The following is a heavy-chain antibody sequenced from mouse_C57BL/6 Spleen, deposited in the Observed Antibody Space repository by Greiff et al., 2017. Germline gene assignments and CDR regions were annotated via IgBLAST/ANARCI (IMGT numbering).Heavy chain of an antibody. CDR1: GYTFTSYW. CDR2: IDPSDSET. J-gene: IGHJ3*01. D-gene: IGHD2-3*01. CDR3: ARSEYDGYYGLFAY. Sequence: QVQLQQPGAELVRPGSSVKLSCKASGYTFTSYWMHWVKQRPIQGLEWIGNIDPSDSETHYTQKFKDKATLTVDKSSSTAYMQLSSLTSEDSAVYYCARSEYDGYYGLFAYWGQGTLVTVSA. V-gene: IGHV1-52*01.